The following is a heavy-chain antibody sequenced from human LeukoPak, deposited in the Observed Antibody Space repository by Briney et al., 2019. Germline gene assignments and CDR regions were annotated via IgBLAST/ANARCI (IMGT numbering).Heavy chain of an antibody. CDR2: INVANGDT. CDR3: ARDHYYGSGTLYGMDV. V-gene: IGHV1-3*01. J-gene: IGHJ6*04. D-gene: IGHD3-10*01. CDR1: GYTFTSYA. Sequence: ASVKLSCKASGYTFTSYAMHWVRQAPGQRLELMGWINVANGDTKYSQKFKGRVTITRDTSASTAYMELSSLRCEDTAVYYCARDHYYGSGTLYGMDVWGKGTTVTVSS.